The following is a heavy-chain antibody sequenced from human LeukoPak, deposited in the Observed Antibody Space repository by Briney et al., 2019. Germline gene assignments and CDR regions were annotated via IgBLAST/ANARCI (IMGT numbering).Heavy chain of an antibody. D-gene: IGHD2-15*01. J-gene: IGHJ4*02. CDR3: ARGLVPATPIWGY. CDR1: GGSFSGYY. Sequence: SETLSLTCAVYGGSFSGYYWSWIRQPPGKGLEWIGEINHSGSTNYNPSLKSRVTVTVDTSKNQLFLKLRSVTAADTAVYYCARGLVPATPIWGYWGLGTLVTVSS. CDR2: INHSGST. V-gene: IGHV4-34*01.